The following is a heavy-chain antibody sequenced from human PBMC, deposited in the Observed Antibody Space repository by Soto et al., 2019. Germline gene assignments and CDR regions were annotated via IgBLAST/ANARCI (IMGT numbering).Heavy chain of an antibody. CDR3: ARAVLIAAAGPYGMDV. CDR1: GGSISSGDYY. Sequence: SETLSLTCTVSGGSISSGDYYWSWIRQPPRKGLEWIGYIYYSGSTYYNPSLKSRVTISVDKSKNQFSLKLSSVTAADTAVYYCARAVLIAAAGPYGMDVWGQGTTVTVSS. V-gene: IGHV4-30-4*01. D-gene: IGHD6-13*01. J-gene: IGHJ6*02. CDR2: IYYSGST.